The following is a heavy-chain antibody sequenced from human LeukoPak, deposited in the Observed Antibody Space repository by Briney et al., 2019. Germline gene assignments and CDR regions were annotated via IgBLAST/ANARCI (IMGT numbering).Heavy chain of an antibody. V-gene: IGHV3-30*18. CDR3: AKDQGSSWVLFDY. D-gene: IGHD6-13*01. J-gene: IGHJ4*02. CDR1: GFTFSSYG. Sequence: GGSLRLSCAASGFTFSSYGMHWVRQAPGKGLEWVAVISYDGSNKYYADSVKGRSTISRDNSKNTLYLQMNSLRAEDTAVYYCAKDQGSSWVLFDYWGQGTLVTVSS. CDR2: ISYDGSNK.